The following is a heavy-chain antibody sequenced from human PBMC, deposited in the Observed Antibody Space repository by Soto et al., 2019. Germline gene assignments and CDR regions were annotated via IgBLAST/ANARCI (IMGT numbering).Heavy chain of an antibody. D-gene: IGHD6-13*01. Sequence: SETLSLTCAVYGGSFSGYYWSWIRQPPGKGLEWIGEINHSGSTNYNPSLKSRVTISVDTSKNQFSLKLSSVTAADTAVYYCARVRSWYPLDYWGQGTLVTVSS. V-gene: IGHV4-34*01. J-gene: IGHJ4*02. CDR2: INHSGST. CDR3: ARVRSWYPLDY. CDR1: GGSFSGYY.